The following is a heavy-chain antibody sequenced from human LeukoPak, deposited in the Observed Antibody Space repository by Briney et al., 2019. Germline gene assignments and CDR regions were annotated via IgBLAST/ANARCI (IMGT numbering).Heavy chain of an antibody. D-gene: IGHD3-10*01. CDR1: GYTLTELS. CDR2: GIPIFGTA. Sequence: ASVTVSCTVSGYTLTELSMHWVRQAPGQGLEWMGGGIPIFGTANYAQKFQGRVTITADESTSTAYMELSSLGSEDTAVYYCARDGSGSYEYYYYGMDVWGQGTTVTVSS. CDR3: ARDGSGSYEYYYYGMDV. V-gene: IGHV1-69*13. J-gene: IGHJ6*02.